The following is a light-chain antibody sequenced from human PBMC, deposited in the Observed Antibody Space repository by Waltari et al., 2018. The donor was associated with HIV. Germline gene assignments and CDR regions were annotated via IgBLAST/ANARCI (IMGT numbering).Light chain of an antibody. Sequence: DIQMTQSPSSLSASLGDRVIITCRASQTISTYVNWYQHKPGRAPNLLIYAASSLQSGGPSRFSGSGSGTDFTLTITSLQAEDFATYYCQQTYNKITFGPGTKV. CDR3: QQTYNKIT. CDR2: AAS. J-gene: IGKJ3*01. V-gene: IGKV1-39*01. CDR1: QTISTY.